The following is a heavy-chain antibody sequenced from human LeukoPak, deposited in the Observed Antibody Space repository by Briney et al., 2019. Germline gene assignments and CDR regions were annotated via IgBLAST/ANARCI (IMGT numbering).Heavy chain of an antibody. V-gene: IGHV3-30*18. CDR2: ISPDGDNE. Sequence: GGALRLSCAPSGLSFSSYGMHWVRQGPGKGVEWVAAISPDGDNEYYTDSAKGRLTISRDNSKNTRSLQMNIMPTDETAVYYCAKDGTYTSSFAYWGQGTLVTVSS. CDR3: AKDGTYTSSFAY. CDR1: GLSFSSYG. J-gene: IGHJ4*02. D-gene: IGHD6-13*01.